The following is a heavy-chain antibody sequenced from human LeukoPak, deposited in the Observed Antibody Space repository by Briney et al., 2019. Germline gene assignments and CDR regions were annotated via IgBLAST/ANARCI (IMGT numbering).Heavy chain of an antibody. D-gene: IGHD3-9*01. Sequence: GSLRLSCAASGFTFSSYWMSWVRQAPGKGLEWVANIKQDGSEKYYVDSVKGRFTISRDNAKHSLYLQMNSLRAEDTALYYCAKGRYFDWSIFDYWGQGTLVTVSS. J-gene: IGHJ4*02. V-gene: IGHV3-7*03. CDR2: IKQDGSEK. CDR3: AKGRYFDWSIFDY. CDR1: GFTFSSYW.